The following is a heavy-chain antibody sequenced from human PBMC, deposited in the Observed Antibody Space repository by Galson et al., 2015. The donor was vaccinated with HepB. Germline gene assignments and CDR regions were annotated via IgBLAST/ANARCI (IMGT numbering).Heavy chain of an antibody. V-gene: IGHV3-23*01. CDR1: GFTSTRYA. CDR2: ITSSGGKT. D-gene: IGHD2-15*01. J-gene: IGHJ4*02. CDR3: AKDGIMVANNPYHFHY. Sequence: SLRLSCAASGFTSTRYAMTWVRQAPGKGLEWVASITSSGGKTYYTDSVKGRFTISRDNSKNTLFLQLNSLRAEDTAVYYCAKDGIMVANNPYHFHYWGQGTLVTVSS.